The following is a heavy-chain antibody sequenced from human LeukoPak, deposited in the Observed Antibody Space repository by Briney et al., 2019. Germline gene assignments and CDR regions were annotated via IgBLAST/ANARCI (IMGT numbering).Heavy chain of an antibody. CDR2: MNPNSGHA. CDR3: AIDILTGYWDF. J-gene: IGHJ4*02. Sequence: ASVKVSCKAYGYTFTNHDINWVRQAPGQGLEWMGWMNPNSGHAGYAQKFQDRVTMTRDTSISTAYMELGSLSSEDTALYYCAIDILTGYWDFWGQGTLVTVSS. V-gene: IGHV1-8*01. CDR1: GYTFTNHD. D-gene: IGHD3-9*01.